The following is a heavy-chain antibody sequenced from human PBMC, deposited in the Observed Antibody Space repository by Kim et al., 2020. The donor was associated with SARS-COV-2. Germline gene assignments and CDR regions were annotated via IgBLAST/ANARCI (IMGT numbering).Heavy chain of an antibody. V-gene: IGHV4-34*01. CDR3: ARGPVRTGFSYSYGMDV. CDR1: GGSLSAYY. CDR2: INHSGSS. J-gene: IGHJ6*02. Sequence: SETLSLTCAVYGGSLSAYYWTWIRQPPGKGLEWIGEINHSGSSHYNPSLKSRVTISLDTSKNQFSLKLSSVTAADTSVYYCARGPVRTGFSYSYGMDVWGQGTTVTVPS. D-gene: IGHD1-1*01.